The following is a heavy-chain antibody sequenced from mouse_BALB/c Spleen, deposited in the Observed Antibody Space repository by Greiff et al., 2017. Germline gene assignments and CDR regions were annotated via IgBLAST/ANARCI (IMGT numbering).Heavy chain of an antibody. Sequence: VQLKESGPGLVKPSQSLSLTCTVTGYSITSDYAWNWIRQFPGNKLEWMGYISYSGSTSYNPSLKSRISITRDTSKNQFFLHLNSVTTEDTATYYCARSRWLLRAMDYWGQGTSVTVSS. D-gene: IGHD2-3*01. J-gene: IGHJ4*01. V-gene: IGHV3-2*02. CDR3: ARSRWLLRAMDY. CDR2: ISYSGST. CDR1: GYSITSDYA.